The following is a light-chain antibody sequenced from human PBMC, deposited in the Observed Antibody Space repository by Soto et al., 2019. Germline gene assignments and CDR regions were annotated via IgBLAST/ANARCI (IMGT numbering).Light chain of an antibody. CDR1: SIDVGGYNY. J-gene: IGLJ1*01. Sequence: QSVLTQPASVSGSPGQSITISCTGTSIDVGGYNYVSWYQQHPGKAPKLMIYDVSNRPSGVSNRFSGSKSGNTASLTISGLQAEDEADYYCSSYTSISGVFGNGTKVTVL. CDR3: SSYTSISGV. V-gene: IGLV2-14*01. CDR2: DVS.